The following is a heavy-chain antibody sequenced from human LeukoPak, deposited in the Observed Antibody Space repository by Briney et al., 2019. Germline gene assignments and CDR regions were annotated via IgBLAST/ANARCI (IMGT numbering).Heavy chain of an antibody. V-gene: IGHV3-7*01. CDR3: ARDAKYYFDSSGYH. J-gene: IGHJ4*02. D-gene: IGHD3-22*01. Sequence: PGGSLRLSCAASGFTFSRNWMSWVRQAPGKGLEWLANIKEDGSATYYVDSVKGRFTISRDNGKNSLYLQMNSLRAGDTAVYYRARDAKYYFDSSGYHWGQGTQVTVSS. CDR1: GFTFSRNW. CDR2: IKEDGSAT.